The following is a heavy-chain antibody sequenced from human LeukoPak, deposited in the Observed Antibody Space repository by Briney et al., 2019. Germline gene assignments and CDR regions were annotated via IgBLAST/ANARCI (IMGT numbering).Heavy chain of an antibody. CDR2: IWYDGSNK. Sequence: GGSLRLSCAASGFTFSSYGMHWVRQAPGKGLEWVAVIWYDGSNKYYADSVKGRFTISSDNSKNTLYLQMNSLRAEDTAVYYCATSPDIVVVVPRVAFDIWGQGTMVTVSS. J-gene: IGHJ3*02. CDR1: GFTFSSYG. D-gene: IGHD2-15*01. V-gene: IGHV3-33*01. CDR3: ATSPDIVVVVPRVAFDI.